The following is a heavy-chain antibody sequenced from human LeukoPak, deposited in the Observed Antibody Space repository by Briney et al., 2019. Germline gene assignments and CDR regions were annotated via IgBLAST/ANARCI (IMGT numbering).Heavy chain of an antibody. CDR1: GGSISSYY. Sequence: SETLSLTCTVSGGSISSYYWSWIRQPPGKGLEWIGYIYYSGSTNYNPSLKSRVTISVDTSKNQFSLKLSSVTAADTAVYYCARTYRVRGTDYWGQGTLVTVSS. J-gene: IGHJ4*02. CDR2: IYYSGST. V-gene: IGHV4-59*01. D-gene: IGHD3-10*01. CDR3: ARTYRVRGTDY.